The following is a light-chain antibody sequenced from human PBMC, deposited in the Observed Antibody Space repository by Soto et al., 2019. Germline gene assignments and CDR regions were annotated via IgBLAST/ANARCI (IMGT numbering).Light chain of an antibody. Sequence: ESVLTQSPGTLSLSPGEKATLSCRASQSVSSSYLAWDQQKPRQAPRLLIYGASSRATGIPDRFPGSGSGTDFNLTVSRLKPEDFGVYYCQECGSSSWTVGQRTKVDIK. V-gene: IGKV3-20*01. CDR3: QECGSSSWT. CDR2: GAS. CDR1: QSVSSSY. J-gene: IGKJ1*01.